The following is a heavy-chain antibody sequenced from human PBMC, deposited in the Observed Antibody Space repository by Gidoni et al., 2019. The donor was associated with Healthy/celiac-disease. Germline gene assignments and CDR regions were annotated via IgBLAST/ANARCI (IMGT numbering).Heavy chain of an antibody. V-gene: IGHV3-23*01. CDR1: GFTFSSYA. CDR2: SSGSGGST. D-gene: IGHD6-13*01. J-gene: IGHJ3*02. Sequence: EVQLLESGGGLVQPGGSLRLPCAASGFTFSSYAMSCVRQAAGKGLEWVSASSGSGGSTYYADSVKGRFTISRDNSKNTLYLQMNSLRAEDTAVYYCAKGIAAAGDAFDIWGQGTMVTVSS. CDR3: AKGIAAAGDAFDI.